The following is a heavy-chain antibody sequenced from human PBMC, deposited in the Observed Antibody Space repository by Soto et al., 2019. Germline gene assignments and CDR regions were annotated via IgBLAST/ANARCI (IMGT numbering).Heavy chain of an antibody. CDR3: EKDSVGGSYKNYFDY. V-gene: IGHV3-30*18. Sequence: QVQLVESGGGVAQPGRSLRLSCVVSGFTFSDYGMHWVRQAPGKVLEWVAAISHHGINKYYADSVKGRVTISRDNAKKAVYLQLNSLRAEYTAVYYCEKDSVGGSYKNYFDYWGQGTLVTVSS. D-gene: IGHD1-26*01. CDR2: ISHHGINK. J-gene: IGHJ4*02. CDR1: GFTFSDYG.